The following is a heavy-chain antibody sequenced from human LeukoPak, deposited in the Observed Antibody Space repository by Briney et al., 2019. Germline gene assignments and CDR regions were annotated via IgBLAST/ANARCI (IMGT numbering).Heavy chain of an antibody. CDR3: AKASVLAGTGGPFD. CDR2: ISGYGGSP. Sequence: PGGSLRLSCAASGFTFSSYAMSWVRQAPGKGLEWVSAISGYGGSPFYADSVKGRFTISRDNSKSTLYLQINSLRAEDTALYYCAKASVLAGTGGPFDWGQGTLVTVSS. J-gene: IGHJ4*02. CDR1: GFTFSSYA. D-gene: IGHD6-19*01. V-gene: IGHV3-23*01.